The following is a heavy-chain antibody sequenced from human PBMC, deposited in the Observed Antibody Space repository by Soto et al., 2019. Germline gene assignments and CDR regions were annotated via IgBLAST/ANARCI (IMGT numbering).Heavy chain of an antibody. CDR1: GFTFSTYA. Sequence: QLVESGGGLVQPGGSLRLSCAAAGFTFSTYAMNWVRQGPGKGLEWVSYISNSWTTVFYADSVKGRFTISRDNAKRSLFLEVNDLRAEDTAVYYCARASSRRGLLLSELDYWGQGTLVTVSS. CDR2: ISNSWTTV. D-gene: IGHD3-10*01. CDR3: ARASSRRGLLLSELDY. J-gene: IGHJ4*02. V-gene: IGHV3-48*03.